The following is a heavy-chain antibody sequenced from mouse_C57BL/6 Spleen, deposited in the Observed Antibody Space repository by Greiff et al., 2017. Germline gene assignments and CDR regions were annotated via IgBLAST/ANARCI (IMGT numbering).Heavy chain of an antibody. D-gene: IGHD2-1*01. Sequence: QVQLQQPGAELVKPGASVKLSCKASGYTFTSYWMHWVKQRPGQGLEWIGMIHPNSGSTNYNEKFKSKATLPVDKSSSTAYMQLSSLTSEDSAVYYCARYRYGNYWYFDVWGTGTTVTVSS. CDR1: GYTFTSYW. J-gene: IGHJ1*03. CDR2: IHPNSGST. V-gene: IGHV1-64*01. CDR3: ARYRYGNYWYFDV.